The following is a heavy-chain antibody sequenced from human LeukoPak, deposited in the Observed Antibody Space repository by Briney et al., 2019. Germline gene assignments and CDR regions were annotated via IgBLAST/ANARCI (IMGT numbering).Heavy chain of an antibody. Sequence: PGGSLRLSCAASGFTFSDYYMNWLRQAPGRGPEWVSYISNSGDANYYADSVKGRFTISRDNAKNSVYLEMNSLRAEDTAVYYCASDSSGYFGPWGQGTLVTVSS. CDR2: ISNSGDAN. J-gene: IGHJ5*02. V-gene: IGHV3-11*01. CDR3: ASDSSGYFGP. CDR1: GFTFSDYY. D-gene: IGHD3-22*01.